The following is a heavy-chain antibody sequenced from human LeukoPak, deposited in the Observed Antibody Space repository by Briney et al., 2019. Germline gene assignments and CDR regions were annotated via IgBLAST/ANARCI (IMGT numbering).Heavy chain of an antibody. J-gene: IGHJ5*02. D-gene: IGHD2-21*02. CDR2: ISGSGGST. V-gene: IGHV3-23*01. CDR1: GFTFSSYA. Sequence: PGGSLRLSCAASGFTFSSYAMSWVRQAPGKGLEWVSAISGSGGSTYYAGSVKGRFTISRDNSKNTLYLQMNSLRAEDTAVHYCAKEGLVVTATPLWFDPWGQGTLVTVSS. CDR3: AKEGLVVTATPLWFDP.